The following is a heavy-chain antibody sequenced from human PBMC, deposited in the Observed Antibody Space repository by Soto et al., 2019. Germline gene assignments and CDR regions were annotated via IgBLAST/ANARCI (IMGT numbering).Heavy chain of an antibody. CDR2: ISVYNGNT. Sequence: TFTSYSISWVRQAPGQGLEWMGWISVYNGNTNYAQNLQGRVTMTTDTFTNTAYMEMRSLRSDDTAVYFCARRNDYNDYWGQGTLVTVSS. CDR1: TFTSYS. CDR3: ARRNDYNDY. V-gene: IGHV1-18*01. J-gene: IGHJ4*02.